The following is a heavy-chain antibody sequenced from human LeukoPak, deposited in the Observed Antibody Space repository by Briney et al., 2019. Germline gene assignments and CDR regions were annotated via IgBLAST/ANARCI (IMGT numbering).Heavy chain of an antibody. J-gene: IGHJ6*02. CDR1: GFTFSSYG. CDR3: ARGIAARPLYYYYGMDV. Sequence: QPGRSLRLSCAASGFTFSSYGMYWVRQAPGKGLEWVAVISYHGSNKYYADSVKGRFTISRDNSKNTLYLQMNSLRGEDTAVYYCARGIAARPLYYYYGMDVWGQGTTVTVSS. CDR2: ISYHGSNK. V-gene: IGHV3-30*03. D-gene: IGHD6-6*01.